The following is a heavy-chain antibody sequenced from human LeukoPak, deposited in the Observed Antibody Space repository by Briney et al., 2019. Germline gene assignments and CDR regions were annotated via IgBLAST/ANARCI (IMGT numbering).Heavy chain of an antibody. V-gene: IGHV3-11*04. J-gene: IGHJ4*02. CDR2: ISSSGSTI. D-gene: IGHD6-6*01. CDR1: GFTFSDYY. Sequence: SLRLSCAASGFTFSDYYMSWIRQAPGKGLEWVSYISSSGSTIYYADSVKGRFTISRDNAKNSLYLQMNSLRAEDTAVYYCARDRVAARLFDYWGQGTLVTVSS. CDR3: ARDRVAARLFDY.